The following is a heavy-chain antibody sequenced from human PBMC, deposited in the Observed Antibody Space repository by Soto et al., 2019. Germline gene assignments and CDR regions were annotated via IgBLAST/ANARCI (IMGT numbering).Heavy chain of an antibody. J-gene: IGHJ5*02. Sequence: ASVKVSCKASGGTFSSYAISWVRQAPGQGLEWMGGIIPIFGTANYAQKFQGRVTITADESTSTAYMELSSLRSEDTAVYYCARFPDYDFWSGFDENENWFDPWGQGTLVTVSS. CDR2: IIPIFGTA. CDR1: GGTFSSYA. CDR3: ARFPDYDFWSGFDENENWFDP. D-gene: IGHD3-3*01. V-gene: IGHV1-69*13.